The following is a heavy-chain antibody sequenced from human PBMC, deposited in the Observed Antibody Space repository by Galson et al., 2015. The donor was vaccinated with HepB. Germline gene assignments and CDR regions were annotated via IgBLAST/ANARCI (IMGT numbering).Heavy chain of an antibody. CDR1: GFTFSSYG. CDR3: ARDLTYYYNSSGYYLRIGGVDY. J-gene: IGHJ4*02. Sequence: SLRLSCAASGFTFSSYGMHWVRQAPGRGLEWVAVMSYDGNNKYYADSVKGRFTISRDNSKKTLYLQMNSLRAEDTAVYYCARDLTYYYNSSGYYLRIGGVDYWGQGTLVTVSS. D-gene: IGHD3-22*01. V-gene: IGHV3-30*03. CDR2: MSYDGNNK.